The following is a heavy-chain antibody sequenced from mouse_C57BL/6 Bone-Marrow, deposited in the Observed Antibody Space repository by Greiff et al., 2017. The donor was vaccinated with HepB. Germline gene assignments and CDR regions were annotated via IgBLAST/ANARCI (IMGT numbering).Heavy chain of an antibody. D-gene: IGHD1-1*01. CDR1: GYTFTSYG. V-gene: IGHV1-81*01. J-gene: IGHJ1*03. CDR3: ARVTTVVEDWYFDV. CDR2: IYPRSGNT. Sequence: VQVVESGAELARPGASVKLSCKASGYTFTSYGISWVKQRTGQGLEWIGEIYPRSGNTYYNEKFKGKATLTADKSSSTAYMELRSLTSEDSAVYFCARVTTVVEDWYFDVWGTGTTVTVSS.